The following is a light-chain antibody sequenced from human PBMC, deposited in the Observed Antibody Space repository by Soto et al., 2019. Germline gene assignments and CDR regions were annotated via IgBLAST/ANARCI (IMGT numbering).Light chain of an antibody. Sequence: EIVLTQAPSTLSFSPGEIATLSCRVSQSIRTSLAWYQQRPGQAPRLVIFDASNRANGVPARFGGSVSGTDFTLPINCLEPEDFAVYYCQQRNVWPPITFGQGTRLEIK. CDR2: DAS. CDR1: QSIRTS. V-gene: IGKV3-11*01. CDR3: QQRNVWPPIT. J-gene: IGKJ5*01.